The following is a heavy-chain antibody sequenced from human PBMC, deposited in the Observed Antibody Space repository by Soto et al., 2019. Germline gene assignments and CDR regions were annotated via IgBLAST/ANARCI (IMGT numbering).Heavy chain of an antibody. Sequence: PGGSLRLSCAASGFTVSSNYMSWVRQAPGKGLEWVSVIYSGGSTYYADSVKGRFTISRDNAKNSLYLQMNSLRAEDTAVYYCARGPYDYVWGSNPPHFDYWGQGTLVTVSS. J-gene: IGHJ4*02. CDR1: GFTVSSNY. CDR3: ARGPYDYVWGSNPPHFDY. CDR2: IYSGGST. V-gene: IGHV3-53*01. D-gene: IGHD3-16*02.